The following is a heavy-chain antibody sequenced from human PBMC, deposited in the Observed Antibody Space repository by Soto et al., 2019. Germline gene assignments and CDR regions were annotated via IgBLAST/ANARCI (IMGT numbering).Heavy chain of an antibody. Sequence: GASVKVSCKGFGYSFMKYGINWVRQAPGQGLEWVGWISPYSGYTHSAQKFHGRLTLTTDTAASTAYMELRILRSADTALYYCAREDSVLLPAAQPSRFDSWGQGTLVTVYS. CDR3: AREDSVLLPAAQPSRFDS. D-gene: IGHD2-2*01. V-gene: IGHV1-18*01. CDR2: ISPYSGYT. CDR1: GYSFMKYG. J-gene: IGHJ4*02.